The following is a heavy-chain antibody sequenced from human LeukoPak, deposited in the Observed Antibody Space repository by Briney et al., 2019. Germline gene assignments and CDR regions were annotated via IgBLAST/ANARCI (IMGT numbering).Heavy chain of an antibody. CDR1: GGSMSPYH. CDR2: IYYSGST. D-gene: IGHD6-19*01. V-gene: IGHV4-59*08. CDR3: ARAVSGRFDY. Sequence: SETLSLTYTVSGGSMSPYHWGWIRQPPGKGLEWTGYIYYSGSTNYNPSLKSRVTISVDTSKNQFSLKLSSVTAADTAIYYCARAVSGRFDYWGQGTLVTVSS. J-gene: IGHJ4*02.